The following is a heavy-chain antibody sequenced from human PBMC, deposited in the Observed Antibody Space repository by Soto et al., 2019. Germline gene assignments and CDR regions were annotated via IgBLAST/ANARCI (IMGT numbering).Heavy chain of an antibody. CDR1: GYSFTSYW. Sequence: PGEALKISCNGSGYSFTSYWIGGVRQMPGKGLEWMGIIYPGDSDTRYSPSFQGQVTISADKSISTAYLQWSSLKASDTAMYYCARSGRATITGWFDPWGQGTLVTVSS. CDR2: IYPGDSDT. J-gene: IGHJ5*02. D-gene: IGHD5-12*01. CDR3: ARSGRATITGWFDP. V-gene: IGHV5-51*01.